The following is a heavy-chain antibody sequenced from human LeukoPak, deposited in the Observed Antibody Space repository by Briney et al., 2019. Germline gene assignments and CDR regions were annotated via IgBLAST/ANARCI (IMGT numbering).Heavy chain of an antibody. CDR3: ARDLHYYVAMDV. V-gene: IGHV3-33*01. CDR2: MWYDGSNK. CDR1: GFTFSSYG. J-gene: IGHJ6*02. Sequence: GRSLRLSCAASGFTFSSYGMHWVRQAPGRGLEWVAVMWYDGSNKFYADSVKGRFAISRDNSESMLFLQLNSLRAEDTALYYCARDLHYYVAMDVWGQGTTVTVSS. D-gene: IGHD3-10*02.